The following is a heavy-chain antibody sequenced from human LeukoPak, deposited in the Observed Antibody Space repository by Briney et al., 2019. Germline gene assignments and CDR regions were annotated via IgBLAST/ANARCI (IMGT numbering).Heavy chain of an antibody. CDR1: GFTVSSYS. J-gene: IGHJ4*02. CDR2: ISSSSSYM. D-gene: IGHD1-26*01. Sequence: PGGSLRLSCAASGFTVSSYSMNWVRQAPGKGLEWVSSISSSSSYMYYADSVKGRFTISRDNAKNSLYLQMNSLRAEDTAVYYCAREDFSGSYKYLSDYWGQGTLVTVSS. CDR3: AREDFSGSYKYLSDY. V-gene: IGHV3-21*01.